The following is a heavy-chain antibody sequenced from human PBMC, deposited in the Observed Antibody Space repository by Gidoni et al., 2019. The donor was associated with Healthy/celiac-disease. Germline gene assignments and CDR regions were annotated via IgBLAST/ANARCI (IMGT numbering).Heavy chain of an antibody. J-gene: IGHJ4*02. CDR1: GFTFSSYA. V-gene: IGHV3-30-3*01. D-gene: IGHD3-10*01. Sequence: QVQLVASGGGVVQPGRSLRLSCAASGFTFSSYAMHWVRQAPGKRLEWVAVISYDGSNKYYADSVKGRFTISRDNSKNTLYLQMNSLRAEDTAVYYCARSKGSGALLDYWGQGTLVTVSS. CDR2: ISYDGSNK. CDR3: ARSKGSGALLDY.